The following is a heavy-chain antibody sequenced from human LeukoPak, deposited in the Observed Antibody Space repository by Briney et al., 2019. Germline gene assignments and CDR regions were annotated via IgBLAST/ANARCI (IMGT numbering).Heavy chain of an antibody. CDR2: IYYSGST. D-gene: IGHD3-10*01. V-gene: IGHV4-59*01. CDR3: ARVGITMVRGVIIPVDAFDI. CDR1: GGSISSYY. J-gene: IGHJ3*02. Sequence: SETLSLTCTGSGGSISSYYWSWIRQPPGKGLEWIGYIYYSGSTNYNPSLKSRVTISVDTSKNQFSLKLSSVTAADTAVYYCARVGITMVRGVIIPVDAFDIWGQGTMVTVSS.